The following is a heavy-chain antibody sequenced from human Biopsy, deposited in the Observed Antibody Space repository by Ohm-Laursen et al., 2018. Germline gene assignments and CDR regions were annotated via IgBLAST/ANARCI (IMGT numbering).Heavy chain of an antibody. CDR2: VTTTSSYI. Sequence: SLRLSCSASGFDFSDCSMSWVRQAPGKGLEWVSSVTTTSSYIYYADSVKGRFTISRDNAKNSLYLQMNSLRAEDTAVYYCARGLTVLNYFYGLGPWGQGTTVTVSS. D-gene: IGHD4-17*01. V-gene: IGHV3-21*01. CDR3: ARGLTVLNYFYGLGP. CDR1: GFDFSDCS. J-gene: IGHJ6*02.